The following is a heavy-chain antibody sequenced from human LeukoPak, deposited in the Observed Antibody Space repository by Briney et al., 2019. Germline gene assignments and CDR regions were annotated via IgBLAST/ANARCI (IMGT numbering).Heavy chain of an antibody. CDR3: ATQWSVTNTRRFAI. J-gene: IGHJ3*02. Sequence: PSETLSLTCTVSGDFISSSFFWVWLRQTPGSGLQWIGSLYSTGTTYSNPSLAGRVTMSIDSSKNQLSLKLRSATAADTAVYYCATQWSVTNTRRFAIWGQGSRVTVSS. CDR1: GDFISSSFF. CDR2: LYSTGTT. D-gene: IGHD4-17*01. V-gene: IGHV4-38-2*02.